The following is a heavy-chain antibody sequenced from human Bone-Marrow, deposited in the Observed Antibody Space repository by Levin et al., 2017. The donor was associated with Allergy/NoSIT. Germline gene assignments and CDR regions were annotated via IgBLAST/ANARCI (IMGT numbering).Heavy chain of an antibody. J-gene: IGHJ4*02. CDR3: SSLNYYSSSWWD. CDR2: INPNSGGT. V-gene: IGHV1-2*06. Sequence: GESLKISCKASGYTFTGYYMHWVRQAPGQGLEWMGRINPNSGGTNYAQKFQGRVTMTRDTSISTAYMELSRLRSDDTAVYYCSSLNYYSSSWWDWGQGTLVTVSS. CDR1: GYTFTGYY. D-gene: IGHD6-13*01.